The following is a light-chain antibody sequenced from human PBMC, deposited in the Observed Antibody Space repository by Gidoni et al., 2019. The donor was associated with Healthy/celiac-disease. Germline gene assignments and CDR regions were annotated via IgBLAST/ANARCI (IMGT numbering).Light chain of an antibody. V-gene: IGKV2-28*01. CDR1: QSLLHSNGYNY. J-gene: IGKJ1*01. CDR3: MQALQTPLT. Sequence: DIVMTQSPLSLPVTPGAPASISCRSSQSLLHSNGYNYLDWYLQKPGQSPQLLIYLGSNRASGVPDRFSGSGSGTDFTLKISRVEAEDVGVYYCMQALQTPLTFGQGTKVEIK. CDR2: LGS.